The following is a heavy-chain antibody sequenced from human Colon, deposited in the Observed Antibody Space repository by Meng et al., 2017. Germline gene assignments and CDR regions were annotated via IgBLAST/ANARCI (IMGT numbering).Heavy chain of an antibody. V-gene: IGHV3-73*01. CDR3: ARDGGHRADS. J-gene: IGHJ4*02. D-gene: IGHD2-15*01. CDR2: IRSKANSYAT. CDR1: GFTFSGSA. Sequence: GESLKISCAASGFTFSGSALHWVRQASGKGLEWVGRIRSKANSYATAYAASVKGRFTFSRDDSKNTAYLQMNSLRAEDTAVYYCARDGGHRADSWGQGTLVTVSS.